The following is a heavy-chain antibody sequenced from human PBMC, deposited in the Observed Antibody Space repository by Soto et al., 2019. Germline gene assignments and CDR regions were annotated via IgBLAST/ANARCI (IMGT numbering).Heavy chain of an antibody. J-gene: IGHJ5*02. CDR2: ISAYNGNT. CDR1: GYTFTSYG. V-gene: IGHV1-18*01. D-gene: IGHD1-1*01. Sequence: ASVKVSCKASGYTFTSYGISWVRQAPGQGLEWMGWISAYNGNTNYAQKLQGRVTMTTDTSTSTAYMELRSLRSDDTAVYYCARAHSTGTRLNWFDPWGQGTLVTVSS. CDR3: ARAHSTGTRLNWFDP.